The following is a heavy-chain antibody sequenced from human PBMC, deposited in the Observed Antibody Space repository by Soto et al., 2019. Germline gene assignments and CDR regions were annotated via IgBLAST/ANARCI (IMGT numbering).Heavy chain of an antibody. J-gene: IGHJ5*02. CDR3: ARGTPVWFDP. V-gene: IGHV1-3*01. CDR2: INAGNGNT. Sequence: ASVKVSCKASGGTLSIYVITWVRQAPGQRLEWMGWINAGNGNTKYSQKFQGRVTITRDTSASTAYMELSSLRSEDTAVYYCARGTPVWFDPWGQGTLVTVSS. CDR1: GGTLSIYV. D-gene: IGHD3-10*01.